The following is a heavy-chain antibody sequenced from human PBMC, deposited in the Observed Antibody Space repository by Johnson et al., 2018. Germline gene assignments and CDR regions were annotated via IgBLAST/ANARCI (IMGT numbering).Heavy chain of an antibody. J-gene: IGHJ3*02. CDR2: IYSSGRT. V-gene: IGHV4-59*01. CDR3: ARWTLRPVDAFDI. CDR1: GGSINNYY. D-gene: IGHD3-3*01. Sequence: QVQLQESGPGLVKXSETLSLTCTVSGGSINNYYWSWIRQPPGKGLEWIGYIYSSGRTNYNPSLKSRVTISVDTSKNQFSLKLSSVTAADTAVYYCARWTLRPVDAFDIWGQGTMVTVSS.